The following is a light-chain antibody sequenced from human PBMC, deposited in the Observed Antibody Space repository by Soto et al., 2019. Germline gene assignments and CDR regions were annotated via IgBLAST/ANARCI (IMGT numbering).Light chain of an antibody. CDR2: EVT. V-gene: IGLV2-14*01. Sequence: QSALTQPASVSGSPGQSITISCTGTNRDIGGYNHVSWYQQQPGKAPKLIIYEVTNRPSGVTDRFSGSKSGNTASLTISGLQAEDEADYFCSSYTSTSTLVLFGGGTQLTVL. CDR1: NRDIGGYNH. CDR3: SSYTSTSTLVL. J-gene: IGLJ2*01.